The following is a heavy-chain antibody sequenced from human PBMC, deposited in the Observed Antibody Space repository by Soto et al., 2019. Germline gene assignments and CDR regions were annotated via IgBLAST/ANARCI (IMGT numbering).Heavy chain of an antibody. CDR1: GYTFTGYY. CDR2: INPNSGGT. Sequence: ASVKVSCKASGYTFTGYYMHWVRQAPGQGLEWMGWINPNSGGTNYAQKFQGWVTMTRDTSISTAYMELSRLRSDDTAVYYCARLDGNYSTTGLGYYYYGMDVWGQGTTVTVSS. V-gene: IGHV1-2*04. CDR3: ARLDGNYSTTGLGYYYYGMDV. D-gene: IGHD4-17*01. J-gene: IGHJ6*02.